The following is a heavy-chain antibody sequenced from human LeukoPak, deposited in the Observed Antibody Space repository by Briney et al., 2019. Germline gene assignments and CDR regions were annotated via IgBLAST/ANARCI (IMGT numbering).Heavy chain of an antibody. CDR3: AREWDYYGSGSPGDAFDI. D-gene: IGHD3-10*01. CDR1: GFTFSSYA. CDR2: ISYDGSNK. J-gene: IGHJ3*02. Sequence: GGSLRLSCAASGFTFSSYAMHWVRQAPGKGLEWVAVISYDGSNKYYADSVKGRFTISRDNSKNTPYLQMNSLRAEDTAVYYCAREWDYYGSGSPGDAFDIWGQGTMVTVSS. V-gene: IGHV3-30-3*01.